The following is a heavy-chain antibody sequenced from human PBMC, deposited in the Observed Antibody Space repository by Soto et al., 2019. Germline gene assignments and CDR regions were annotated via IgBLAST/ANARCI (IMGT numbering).Heavy chain of an antibody. CDR2: IYHSGST. D-gene: IGHD3-16*02. CDR3: AREYYDYVWGSYRYHAFDI. Sequence: SETLSLTCAVSGGSISSSNWWSWVRQPPGKGLEWIGEIYHSGSTNYNPSLKSRVTISVDKSKNQFSLKLSSVTAADTAVYYCAREYYDYVWGSYRYHAFDIWGQGTMDTGSS. V-gene: IGHV4-4*02. CDR1: GGSISSSNW. J-gene: IGHJ3*02.